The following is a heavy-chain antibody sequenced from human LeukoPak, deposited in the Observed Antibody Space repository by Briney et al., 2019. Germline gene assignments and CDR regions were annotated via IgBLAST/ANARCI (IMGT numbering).Heavy chain of an antibody. Sequence: TGGSLRLSCAASGFTFSSYAMSWVRQAPGKGLEWVSAISGSGGSTYYADSVKGRFTISTDKSKNTLYLQMNSLRAEDTAVYYCAKDGPSSFYYDSSGYNCFDYWGQGTLVTVSS. D-gene: IGHD3-22*01. CDR2: ISGSGGST. J-gene: IGHJ4*02. CDR1: GFTFSSYA. CDR3: AKDGPSSFYYDSSGYNCFDY. V-gene: IGHV3-23*01.